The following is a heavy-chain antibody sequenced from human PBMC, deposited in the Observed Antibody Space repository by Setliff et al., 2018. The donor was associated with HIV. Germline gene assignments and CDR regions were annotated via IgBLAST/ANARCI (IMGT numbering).Heavy chain of an antibody. Sequence: PGGSLRLSCAASGFTFSSYSMNWVRQAPGKGLEWVSSISSSSSYIYYADSVKGRFTISRDNAKNSLYLQMNSLRAEDTAVYYCARGRAEYVAVAVMGSWFDPWGQGTLVTVSS. CDR2: ISSSSSYI. CDR3: ARGRAEYVAVAVMGSWFDP. J-gene: IGHJ5*02. D-gene: IGHD6-19*01. V-gene: IGHV3-21*01. CDR1: GFTFSSYS.